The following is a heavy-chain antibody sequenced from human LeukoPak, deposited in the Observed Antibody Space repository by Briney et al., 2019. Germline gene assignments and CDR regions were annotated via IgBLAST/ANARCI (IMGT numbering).Heavy chain of an antibody. CDR1: GGSISSSSYY. V-gene: IGHV4-39*01. Sequence: SETLSLTCTVSGGSISSSSYYWGWIRQPPGKGLEWIGRIYYSGSTYYNPSLKSRVTLSVDTSKNQFSLRLNSVTAADTAMYYCAKSGGYGLIDYWGQGTLVTVSS. J-gene: IGHJ4*02. CDR2: IYYSGST. CDR3: AKSGGYGLIDY. D-gene: IGHD1-26*01.